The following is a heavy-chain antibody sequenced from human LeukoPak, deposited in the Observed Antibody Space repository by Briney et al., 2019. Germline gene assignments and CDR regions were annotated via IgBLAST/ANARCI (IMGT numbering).Heavy chain of an antibody. D-gene: IGHD1-26*01. CDR2: IYYSGGS. V-gene: IGHV4-39*01. J-gene: IGHJ6*02. Sequence: SETLSLTCTVSGGSIRSSSYFWGWIRQPPGKGLEWIGNIYYSGGSYYNPSLKSRVTISVDTSKNQFSLKMSSVTAADTAVFYCARQSGVSSDNYFGMGVWGQGTTVTVSS. CDR3: ARQSGVSSDNYFGMGV. CDR1: GGSIRSSSYF.